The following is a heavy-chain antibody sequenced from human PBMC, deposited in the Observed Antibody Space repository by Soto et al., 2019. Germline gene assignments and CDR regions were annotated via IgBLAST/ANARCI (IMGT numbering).Heavy chain of an antibody. J-gene: IGHJ3*02. CDR1: GFICSSYD. V-gene: IGHV3-23*01. Sequence: GWSLRLSCAAPGFICSSYDMSWVRQAPGKGLEWVSTILVDGRTFYVDSVKGRFTISRDSSQNTVYLQMNSLTAGDTALYYCAKETATGGGAFDICGQGTMVTASS. CDR3: AKETATGGGAFDI. CDR2: ILVDGRT. D-gene: IGHD2-8*02.